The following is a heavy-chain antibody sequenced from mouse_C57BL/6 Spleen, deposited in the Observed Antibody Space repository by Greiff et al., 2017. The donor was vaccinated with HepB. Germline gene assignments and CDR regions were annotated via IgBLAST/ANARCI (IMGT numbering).Heavy chain of an antibody. J-gene: IGHJ2*01. CDR2: ISDGGSYT. Sequence: EVMLVESGGGLVKPGGSLKLSCAASGFTFSSYAMSWVRQTPEKRLEWVATISDGGSYTYYPDNVKGRFTISRDNAKNNLYLQMSHLKSEDTAMYYCAREGATYVYYFDYWGQGTTLTVSS. CDR3: AREGATYVYYFDY. CDR1: GFTFSSYA. V-gene: IGHV5-4*01. D-gene: IGHD3-1*01.